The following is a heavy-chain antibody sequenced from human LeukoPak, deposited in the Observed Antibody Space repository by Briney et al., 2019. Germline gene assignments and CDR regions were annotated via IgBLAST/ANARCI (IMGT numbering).Heavy chain of an antibody. CDR3: AKVGWTSSDPSHY. V-gene: IGHV3-23*01. Sequence: GGSLRLSCAASGFTFSSHAMSWVRQAPGKGLEWVSVISDSGDTTYYADSAKGRFTISRDNSKNTLCLQMDSLRAEDTAVYYCAKVGWTSSDPSHYWGQGTLVTVSS. J-gene: IGHJ4*02. D-gene: IGHD2-2*01. CDR1: GFTFSSHA. CDR2: ISDSGDTT.